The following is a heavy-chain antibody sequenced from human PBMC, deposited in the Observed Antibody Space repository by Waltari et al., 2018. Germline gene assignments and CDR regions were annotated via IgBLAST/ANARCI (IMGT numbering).Heavy chain of an antibody. CDR2: ISGSDGST. V-gene: IGHV3-23*01. CDR1: GFTFSSSC. J-gene: IGHJ4*02. Sequence: EVQLLESGGALVQPGGSLRISCAASGFTFSSSCMSWVRQAPGKGLECVSFISGSDGSTYYADSVKGRFTISRDNSKNTLYLQMNTLRAEDTAVYYCAKDDAKRYFAYWGQGTLVTVSS. CDR3: AKDDAKRYFAY.